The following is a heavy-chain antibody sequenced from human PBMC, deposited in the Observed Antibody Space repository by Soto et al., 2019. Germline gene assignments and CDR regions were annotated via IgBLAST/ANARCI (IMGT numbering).Heavy chain of an antibody. D-gene: IGHD5-12*01. V-gene: IGHV1-69*12. CDR2: IIPIFGTA. CDR3: ARSPTRGYSGYENYYYGMDV. J-gene: IGHJ6*02. Sequence: QVQLVQSGAEVKKPGSSVKVSCKASGGTFSSYAISWVRQAPGQGLEWMGGIIPIFGTANYAQKFQGRVTITADEYTSTAYMELSSLRSEDTAVYYCARSPTRGYSGYENYYYGMDVWGQGTTVTVSS. CDR1: GGTFSSYA.